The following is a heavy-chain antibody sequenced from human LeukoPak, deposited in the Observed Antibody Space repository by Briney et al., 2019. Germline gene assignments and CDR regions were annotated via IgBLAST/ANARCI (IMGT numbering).Heavy chain of an antibody. Sequence: PSETLSLTCAVYGVSFSGYYWSWLRQPPGKGLEWIGEINHSGSTNYNPSLKSRVTISVDTSKNQFSLKLSSVTAADTAVYYCARAHDIVVVPAAIRDCWFDPWGQGTLVTVSS. CDR3: ARAHDIVVVPAAIRDCWFDP. D-gene: IGHD2-2*02. CDR2: INHSGST. J-gene: IGHJ5*02. V-gene: IGHV4-34*01. CDR1: GVSFSGYY.